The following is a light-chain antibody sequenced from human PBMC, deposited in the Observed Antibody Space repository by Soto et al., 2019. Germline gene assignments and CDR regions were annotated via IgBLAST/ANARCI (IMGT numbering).Light chain of an antibody. CDR1: QSVFIW. V-gene: IGKV1-5*01. J-gene: IGKJ2*03. Sequence: DIQLTQSPSIVSASLGDRVTISCRASQSVFIWLAWYQQKRGKAPKLLIYDASALESGVPPRFSGSGFETKSPSRIDGLHSDDFPVYSCHQFQNYSPSLGQGPSWRS. CDR3: HQFQNYSPS. CDR2: DAS.